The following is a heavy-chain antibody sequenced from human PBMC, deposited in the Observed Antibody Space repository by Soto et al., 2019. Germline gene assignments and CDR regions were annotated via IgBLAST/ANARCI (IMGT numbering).Heavy chain of an antibody. CDR1: GDSVSSNSAA. D-gene: IGHD1-7*01. CDR3: ARVWNYVGYYYYGMDV. Sequence: SQTLSLTCAISGDSVSSNSAAWNWIRQSPSRGLEWLGRTYYRSKWYNDYAVSVRSRITINPDTSKNQFSLQLNSVTPEDTAVYYCARVWNYVGYYYYGMDVWGQGTTVTVSS. CDR2: TYYRSKWYN. V-gene: IGHV6-1*01. J-gene: IGHJ6*02.